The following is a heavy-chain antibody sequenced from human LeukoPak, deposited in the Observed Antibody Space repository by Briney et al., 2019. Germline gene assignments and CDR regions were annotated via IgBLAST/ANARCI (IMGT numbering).Heavy chain of an antibody. Sequence: PSETLSLTCTVSGGSISNYYWNWIRQPPGKGLEWIGYIYYSGSTNYNPSLKSRVTISVDTSKNQFSLKLSSVTAADTAVYYCARALDRRGVTRNYYYYYYMDVWGKGTTVTISS. CDR1: GGSISNYY. D-gene: IGHD2-2*03. CDR2: IYYSGST. J-gene: IGHJ6*03. CDR3: ARALDRRGVTRNYYYYYYMDV. V-gene: IGHV4-59*01.